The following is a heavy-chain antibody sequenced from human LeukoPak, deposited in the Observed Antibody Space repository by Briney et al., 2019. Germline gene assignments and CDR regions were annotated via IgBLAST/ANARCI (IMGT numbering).Heavy chain of an antibody. V-gene: IGHV1-69*06. D-gene: IGHD2-21*02. Sequence: SVKVSCKASGGTFSSYAISWVRQAPGQGLEWMGGIIPIFGTANYAQKFQGRVTITADKSTSTAYMELSSLRSEDTAVYYCARGPLGGIAYCGGDCYSWYDAFDIWGQGTMVTVSS. J-gene: IGHJ3*02. CDR3: ARGPLGGIAYCGGDCYSWYDAFDI. CDR2: IIPIFGTA. CDR1: GGTFSSYA.